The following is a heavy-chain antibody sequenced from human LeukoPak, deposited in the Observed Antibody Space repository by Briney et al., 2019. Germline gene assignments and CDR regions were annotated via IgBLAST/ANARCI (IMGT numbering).Heavy chain of an antibody. J-gene: IGHJ5*01. Sequence: GGSLRLSCAASGFTFSSYDMSWVRQAPGKGLEWVSVISGSGGSTYYADSVKGRFTISRDNSKSTLYLQMNSLRAEDTAVYYCAKDRHAPGRYCSSTTCFPFDSWGQGALVTVSS. V-gene: IGHV3-23*01. CDR1: GFTFSSYD. CDR3: AKDRHAPGRYCSSTTCFPFDS. D-gene: IGHD2-2*01. CDR2: ISGSGGST.